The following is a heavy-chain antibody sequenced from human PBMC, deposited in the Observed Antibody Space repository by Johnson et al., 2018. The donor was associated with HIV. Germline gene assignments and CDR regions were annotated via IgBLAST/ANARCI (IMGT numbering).Heavy chain of an antibody. Sequence: QVQLVESGGGVVQPGRSLRLSCAASGFTFSSYGMHWVRQAPGKGLEWVAFIRYAGSNKYHAHSVKGRFTISRDTSKNTLYLQMNSLRAEDTAVYYCAKVIARSNYYGSGSYRDPGAFDIWGQGTMVTVSS. CDR1: GFTFSSYG. J-gene: IGHJ3*02. CDR2: IRYAGSNK. D-gene: IGHD3-10*01. V-gene: IGHV3-30*02. CDR3: AKVIARSNYYGSGSYRDPGAFDI.